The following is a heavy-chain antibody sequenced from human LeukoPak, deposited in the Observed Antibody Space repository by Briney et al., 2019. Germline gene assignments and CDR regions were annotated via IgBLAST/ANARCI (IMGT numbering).Heavy chain of an antibody. V-gene: IGHV5-51*01. CDR2: ISPGDFDT. CDR1: GYSFTTYW. CDR3: ARHQGGMDV. Sequence: GESLKISCKASGYSFTTYWVAWVRQMPGKGLEWMGMISPGDFDTRYTPSFKGQVTISAEKSISTAYLQWSSLKASDTAIYYCARHQGGMDVWGQGTAVTVSS. J-gene: IGHJ6*02.